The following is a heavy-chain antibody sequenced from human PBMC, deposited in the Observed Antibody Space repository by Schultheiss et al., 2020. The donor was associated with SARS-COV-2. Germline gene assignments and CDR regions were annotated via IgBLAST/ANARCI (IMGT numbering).Heavy chain of an antibody. Sequence: GGSLRLSCAASGFTFSTYSMNWVRRAPGKGLEWVSSISTRTTYVYYADSVKGRFTISRDNAENSLFLQMNSLRAEDMAVYYCARDLEGYYVSGSAFDYWGQGTLVTVSS. CDR2: ISTRTTYV. CDR3: ARDLEGYYVSGSAFDY. CDR1: GFTFSTYS. D-gene: IGHD3-10*01. J-gene: IGHJ4*02. V-gene: IGHV3-21*01.